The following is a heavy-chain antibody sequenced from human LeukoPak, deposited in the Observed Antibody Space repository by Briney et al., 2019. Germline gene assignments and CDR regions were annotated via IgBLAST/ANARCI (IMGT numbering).Heavy chain of an antibody. CDR1: GGSISSYY. D-gene: IGHD6-13*01. V-gene: IGHV4-59*04. CDR2: IYHSGST. Sequence: SETLSLTCTVSGGSISSYYWSWIRQPPGKGLEWIGTIYHSGSTYYNPSLKSRVTISLDTSKNQFSLKLSSVTAADTAVYYCARRNGNALAAGTVDYWGQGTLVTVSS. J-gene: IGHJ4*02. CDR3: ARRNGNALAAGTVDY.